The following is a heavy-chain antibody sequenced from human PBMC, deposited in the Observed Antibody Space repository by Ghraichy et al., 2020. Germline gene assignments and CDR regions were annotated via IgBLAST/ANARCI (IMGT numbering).Heavy chain of an antibody. CDR2: INPDRGGA. CDR3: ARGMDTARVLFFDC. V-gene: IGHV1-2*06. Sequence: ASVKVSCKASGYTFTAYHLHWVRQAPGQGLEWMGRINPDRGGANYAQNFQARVTMTRDTSISTAYMELSRLKSDDTAVYYCARGMDTARVLFFDCWGQGSLLLVSS. CDR1: GYTFTAYH. D-gene: IGHD5-18*01. J-gene: IGHJ4*02.